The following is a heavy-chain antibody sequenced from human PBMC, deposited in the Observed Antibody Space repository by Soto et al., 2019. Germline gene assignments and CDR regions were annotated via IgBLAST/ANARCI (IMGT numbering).Heavy chain of an antibody. V-gene: IGHV3-53*01. CDR1: GFTVSSSY. CDR3: ARSHYTGTYSGRFLDY. CDR2: LYTGTDT. J-gene: IGHJ4*02. Sequence: GGSLRLSCAASGFTVSSSYLTWVRQAPGKGLEWVAILYTGTDTVYADSVKGRFTISRDSSKNTLYLQMHSLRAEDTAMYFCARSHYTGTYSGRFLDYWGQGSLVTVSS. D-gene: IGHD1-26*01.